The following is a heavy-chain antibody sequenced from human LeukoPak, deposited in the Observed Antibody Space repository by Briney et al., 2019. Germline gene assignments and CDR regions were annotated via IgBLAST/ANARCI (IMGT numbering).Heavy chain of an antibody. CDR3: GRRGHLHRPF. CDR1: GDSADSIKSSSYY. D-gene: IGHD3/OR15-3a*01. CDR2: IYYDGST. V-gene: IGHV4-39*01. J-gene: IGHJ4*02. Sequence: SETLSLTCTVSGDSADSIKSSSYYWAWIRLPPGKGLEWVGSIYYDGSTYYNPSLRGRVTISVDTSKSQFSVKLNSVTAADTAMYYCGRRGHLHRPFWGQGNLVTVSS.